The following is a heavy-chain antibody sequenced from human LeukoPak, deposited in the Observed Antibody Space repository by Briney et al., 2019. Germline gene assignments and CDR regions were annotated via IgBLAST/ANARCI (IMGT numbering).Heavy chain of an antibody. CDR2: ISTGGDT. CDR3: ARDSEVSSSWSLDY. Sequence: PGGSLRLSCAASGFTFSSYAMSWVRQAPGKGLEWVSVISTGGDTYYAESVKGRFTISRDNSKNTLNLQMNSLRGEDTAVYYCARDSEVSSSWSLDYWGQGTLVTVSS. CDR1: GFTFSSYA. D-gene: IGHD6-13*01. J-gene: IGHJ4*02. V-gene: IGHV3-66*01.